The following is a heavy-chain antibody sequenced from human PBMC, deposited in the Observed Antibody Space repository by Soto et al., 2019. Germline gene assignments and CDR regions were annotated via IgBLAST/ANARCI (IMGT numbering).Heavy chain of an antibody. J-gene: IGHJ6*02. V-gene: IGHV3-23*01. CDR1: GFTFSSYA. CDR2: ISGSGGST. CDR3: AKVPGGYSYGYYYYYGMDV. Sequence: GGSLRLSCAASGFTFSSYAMSWVRQAPGKGLEWVSAISGSGGSTYYADSVKGRFTISRDNSKNTLYLQMNSLRAEDTAVYYCAKVPGGYSYGYYYYYGMDVWGQGTTVTVSS. D-gene: IGHD5-18*01.